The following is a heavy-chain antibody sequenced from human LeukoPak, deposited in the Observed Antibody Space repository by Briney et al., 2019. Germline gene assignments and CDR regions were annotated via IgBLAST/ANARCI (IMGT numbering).Heavy chain of an antibody. V-gene: IGHV1-18*01. J-gene: IGHJ3*02. CDR3: ARDTAGAGLKAFDI. CDR2: ISAYNGNT. CDR1: GYTFTSYG. D-gene: IGHD6-19*01. Sequence: ASVKVSCKASGYTFTSYGISWVRQAPGQGVEWMGWISAYNGNTNYAQKLQGRVTMTTDTSTSTAYMELRSLRSDDTAVYYCARDTAGAGLKAFDIWGQGTMVTVSS.